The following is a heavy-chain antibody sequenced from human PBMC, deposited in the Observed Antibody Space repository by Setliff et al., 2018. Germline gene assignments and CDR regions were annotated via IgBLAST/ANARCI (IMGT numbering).Heavy chain of an antibody. D-gene: IGHD3-16*01. CDR1: GGSFSGYY. J-gene: IGHJ4*02. CDR2: INHSGST. Sequence: PSETLSLTCAVYGGSFSGYYWSWIRQPPGKGLEWIGEINHSGSTYYNPSLKSRVTLSINRSNNQVSLKLRSVTAADTAVYYCARSTYYSTWHYFDHWGQGILVTVSS. V-gene: IGHV4-34*01. CDR3: ARSTYYSTWHYFDH.